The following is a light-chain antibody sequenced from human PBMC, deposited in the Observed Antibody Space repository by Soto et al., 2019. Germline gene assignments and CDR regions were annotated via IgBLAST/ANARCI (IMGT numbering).Light chain of an antibody. J-gene: IGLJ1*01. Sequence: QSVLTQPASESGSPGQSITISCTGTSSDVGSYNLVSWYQQHPGKAPKLMIYEVSKRPSGVSNRFSGSKSGNTASLTISGLQAEDEADYYCCSYAGSSTQVFGTGTKVPS. V-gene: IGLV2-23*02. CDR1: SSDVGSYNL. CDR3: CSYAGSSTQV. CDR2: EVS.